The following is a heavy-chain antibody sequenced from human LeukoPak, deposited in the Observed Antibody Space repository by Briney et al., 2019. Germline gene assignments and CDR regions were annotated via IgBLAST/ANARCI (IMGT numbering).Heavy chain of an antibody. V-gene: IGHV3-30*03. J-gene: IGHJ4*02. CDR1: GFTFSSYW. CDR3: ARAVAGPAGEYYFDY. CDR2: ISYDGSNK. D-gene: IGHD6-19*01. Sequence: GGSLRLSCAASGFTFSSYWMSWVRQAPGKGLEWVAVISYDGSNKYYADSVKGRFTISRDNAANSLFLQMNSLRAEDTALYYCARAVAGPAGEYYFDYWGQGTLVTVSS.